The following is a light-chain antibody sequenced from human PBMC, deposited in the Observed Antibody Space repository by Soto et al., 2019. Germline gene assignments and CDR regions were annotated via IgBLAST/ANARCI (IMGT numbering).Light chain of an antibody. J-gene: IGKJ4*01. V-gene: IGKV3-15*01. Sequence: EIVMTQSPATLSLSPGERATLSCRASQTINSNLAWYQQKPGQAPRLFMFRASSRATGIPDRFSGSGSGTELNLTISSLQSEDFAVYYCQQYNNWPRATFGGGTKVETK. CDR1: QTINSN. CDR2: RAS. CDR3: QQYNNWPRAT.